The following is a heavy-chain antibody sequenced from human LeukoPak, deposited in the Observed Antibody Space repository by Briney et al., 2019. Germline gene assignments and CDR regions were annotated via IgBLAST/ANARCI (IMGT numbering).Heavy chain of an antibody. CDR3: ARGVAVALATFDP. D-gene: IGHD6-19*01. V-gene: IGHV4-59*01. Sequence: SETLSLTCTVSGGSISSYYWSWIRQPPGKGLEWIGYIYYSGSTNYNPSLKSRVTISVDTSKNQFSLKLSSVTAADTAVYYCARGVAVALATFDPWGPGTLVTVSS. J-gene: IGHJ5*02. CDR1: GGSISSYY. CDR2: IYYSGST.